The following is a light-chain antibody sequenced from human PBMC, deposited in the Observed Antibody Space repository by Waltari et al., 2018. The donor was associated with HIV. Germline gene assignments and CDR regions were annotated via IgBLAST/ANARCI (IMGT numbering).Light chain of an antibody. CDR3: SSYTSSSTFV. CDR2: EFS. CDR1: SSDVGSYNR. J-gene: IGLJ2*01. Sequence: QSALTQPPSVSGSPGQSVTISCTGTSSDVGSYNRVSWYQQPPGTAPKLMIYEFSNRPSGVPDRFSGSKSGNTASLTISGLQAEDEADYYCSSYTSSSTFVFGGGTKLTVL. V-gene: IGLV2-18*02.